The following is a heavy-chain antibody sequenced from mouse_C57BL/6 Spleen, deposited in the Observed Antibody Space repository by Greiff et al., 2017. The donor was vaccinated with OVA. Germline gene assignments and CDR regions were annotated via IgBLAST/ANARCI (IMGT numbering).Heavy chain of an antibody. V-gene: IGHV5-6*01. CDR3: ARQRIYDGYYYAMDY. D-gene: IGHD2-3*01. Sequence: EVQRVESGGDLVKPGGSLKLSCAASGFTFSSYGMSWVRQTPDKRLEWVATISSGGSYTYYPDSVKGRFTISRDNAKNTLYLQMSSLKSEDTAMYYCARQRIYDGYYYAMDYWGQGTSVTVSS. J-gene: IGHJ4*01. CDR2: ISSGGSYT. CDR1: GFTFSSYG.